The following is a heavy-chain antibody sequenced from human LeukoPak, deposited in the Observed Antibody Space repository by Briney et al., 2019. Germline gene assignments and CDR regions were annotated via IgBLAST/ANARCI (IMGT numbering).Heavy chain of an antibody. CDR3: ARDKERGSTLLDN. CDR2: IRYDGSRK. CDR1: GFIFSSYG. J-gene: IGHJ4*02. Sequence: QAGGSLRLSCAASGFIFSSYGMHWVRQAPDKGLEWVAFIRYDGSRKYYADSVKGRFTISRDNSKNTLYLQMNGLRAEDTAMYYCARDKERGSTLLDNWGQGSLVTVSS. D-gene: IGHD1-1*01. V-gene: IGHV3-30*02.